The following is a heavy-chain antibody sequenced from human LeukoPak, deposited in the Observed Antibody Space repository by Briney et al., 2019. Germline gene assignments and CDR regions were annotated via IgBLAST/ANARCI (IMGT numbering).Heavy chain of an antibody. CDR2: VSGNGGST. J-gene: IGHJ4*02. V-gene: IGHV3-64D*06. CDR1: GFTFSRYG. Sequence: GGSLRLSCSASGFTFSRYGMFWVRQAPGKGLEYVSDVSGNGGSTDYADSVKGRFTISRDNSKNTLYLQMSSLRAEDTAVYYCVKASCSGGICYLDYWGQGPLVPVSS. CDR3: VKASCSGGICYLDY. D-gene: IGHD2-15*01.